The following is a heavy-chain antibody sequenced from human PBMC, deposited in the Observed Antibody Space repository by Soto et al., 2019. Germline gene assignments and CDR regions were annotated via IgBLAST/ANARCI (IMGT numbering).Heavy chain of an antibody. J-gene: IGHJ5*02. CDR3: ARGLGVYARGTNQNRNWFDP. CDR2: INSDGSST. Sequence: EVQLVESGGGLVQPGGSLRLSCAASGFTFSSYWMHWVRQAPGKGLVWVSRINSDGSSTSYADSVKGRFTISGDNAKNTLYLQMNSLRAEDTAVYYCARGLGVYARGTNQNRNWFDPWGQGTLVTVSS. D-gene: IGHD2-8*01. V-gene: IGHV3-74*01. CDR1: GFTFSSYW.